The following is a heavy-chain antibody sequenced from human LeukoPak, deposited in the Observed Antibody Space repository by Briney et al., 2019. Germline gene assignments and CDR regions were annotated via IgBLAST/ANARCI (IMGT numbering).Heavy chain of an antibody. V-gene: IGHV3-23*01. D-gene: IGHD3-9*01. J-gene: IGHJ4*02. Sequence: PGGSLRLSCAASGFTFSSYAMSWVRQAPGKGLEWVSAISGSGGSTYYADSVKGRFTISRDNSKNTLYLQMNSLGAEDTAVYYCARDLDILTDFDYWGQGTLVTVSS. CDR2: ISGSGGST. CDR1: GFTFSSYA. CDR3: ARDLDILTDFDY.